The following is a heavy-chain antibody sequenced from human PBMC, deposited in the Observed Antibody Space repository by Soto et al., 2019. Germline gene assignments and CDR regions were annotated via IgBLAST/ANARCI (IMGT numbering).Heavy chain of an antibody. Sequence: QVQLQESGPGLVKPSQTLSLTCTVSGASLNSDDNYWSWIRQHPGKGLEWIGYISYSGHTYYTPSLRSRLTISIDTSKNQFSLKLTSLTPADTDVSYCAKISRVFVELSYVFDYWGQGTLVTVSS. CDR1: GASLNSDDNY. J-gene: IGHJ4*02. CDR3: AKISRVFVELSYVFDY. CDR2: ISYSGHT. D-gene: IGHD3-10*01. V-gene: IGHV4-31*03.